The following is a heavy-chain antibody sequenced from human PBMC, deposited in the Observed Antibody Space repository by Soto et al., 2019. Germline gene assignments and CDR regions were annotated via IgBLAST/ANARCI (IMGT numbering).Heavy chain of an antibody. CDR2: ISAYNGNT. D-gene: IGHD2-8*01. CDR3: ARDDVLMVYRLQPIDY. V-gene: IGHV1-18*01. CDR1: GYTFTSYG. Sequence: GASVKVSCKASGYTFTSYGISWVRQAPGQGLEWMGWISAYNGNTNYAQKLQGRVTMTTDTSTSTAYMELRSLRSDDTAVYYCARDDVLMVYRLQPIDYWGQGTLVTVSS. J-gene: IGHJ4*02.